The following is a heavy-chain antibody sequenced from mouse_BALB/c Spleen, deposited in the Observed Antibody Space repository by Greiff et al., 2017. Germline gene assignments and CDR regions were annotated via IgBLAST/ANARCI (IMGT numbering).Heavy chain of an antibody. D-gene: IGHD2-4*01. J-gene: IGHJ4*01. Sequence: EVQLVESGGGLVKPGGSLKLSCAASGFTFSSYAMSWVRQTPEKRLEWVASISSGGSTYYPDSVKGRFTISRDNARNILYLQMSSLRSEDTAMYYCARMATMSYAMDYWGQGTSVTVSS. V-gene: IGHV5-6-5*01. CDR3: ARMATMSYAMDY. CDR1: GFTFSSYA. CDR2: ISSGGST.